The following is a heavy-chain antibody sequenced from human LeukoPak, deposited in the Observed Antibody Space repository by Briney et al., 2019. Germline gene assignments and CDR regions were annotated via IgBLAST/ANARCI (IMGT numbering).Heavy chain of an antibody. V-gene: IGHV4-30-2*01. CDR1: GGSISSGGYY. D-gene: IGHD5-24*01. CDR3: ARVSGGMATTGVDY. CDR2: IYHSGST. J-gene: IGHJ4*02. Sequence: SQTLSLTCTVSGGSISSGGYYWSWIRQPPGKGLEWIGYIYHSGSTYYNPSLKSRVTISVDRSKNQFSLKLSSVTAADTAVYYCARVSGGMATTGVDYWGQGTLVTVSS.